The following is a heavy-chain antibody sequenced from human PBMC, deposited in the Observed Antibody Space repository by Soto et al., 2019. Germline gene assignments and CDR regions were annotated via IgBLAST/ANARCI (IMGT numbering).Heavy chain of an antibody. CDR2: ISSSGDDT. V-gene: IGHV3-23*01. D-gene: IGHD3-3*01. CDR3: AKNGDFWSWSMDV. J-gene: IGHJ6*02. CDR1: GLSFSTYA. Sequence: GSLRLSCAASGLSFSTYAMTWVRQAPGKGLEWVSIISSSGDDTYYLDSVKGRFTISRDNSRNTLNLQMNSLRAEDTAVYYCAKNGDFWSWSMDVWGLGTTVTVSS.